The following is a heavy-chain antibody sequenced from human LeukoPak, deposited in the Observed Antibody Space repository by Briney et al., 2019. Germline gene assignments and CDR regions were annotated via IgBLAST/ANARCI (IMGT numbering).Heavy chain of an antibody. CDR3: ARDPGYYYGSGSYFDY. Sequence: ASVKVSCKASGYTFTSYYMHWVRQAPGQGLEWMGIINPSGGSTSYAQKFQGRVTITADKSTSTAYMELSSLRSEDTAVYYCARDPGYYYGSGSYFDYWGQGTLVTVSS. CDR1: GYTFTSYY. J-gene: IGHJ4*02. V-gene: IGHV1-46*01. D-gene: IGHD3-10*01. CDR2: INPSGGST.